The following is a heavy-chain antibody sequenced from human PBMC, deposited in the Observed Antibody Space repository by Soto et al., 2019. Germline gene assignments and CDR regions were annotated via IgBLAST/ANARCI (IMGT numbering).Heavy chain of an antibody. D-gene: IGHD6-6*01. V-gene: IGHV3-30-3*01. CDR3: SRVSSSSYFYYYGIGV. CDR1: GFTFSSSA. CDR2: ISFDGRNT. J-gene: IGHJ6*02. Sequence: PGSSLRLSSAASGFTFSSSAMHGFRQSPGKCLEGVAVISFDGRNTYYADSVKGRFTISRDNSKTTLYLQMNTLRAEDTAVYYCSRVSSSSYFYYYGIGVWGDGXTVT.